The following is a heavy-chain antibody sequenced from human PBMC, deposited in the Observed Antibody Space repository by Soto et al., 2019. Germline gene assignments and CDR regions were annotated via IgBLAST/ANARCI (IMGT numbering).Heavy chain of an antibody. CDR1: GYTFTGYY. J-gene: IGHJ4*02. CDR3: ARSSYDYDRSGYFLG. D-gene: IGHD3-22*01. V-gene: IGHV1-2*02. CDR2: INPNSGGT. Sequence: QVQLVQPGAEVKKPGASVKVSCKASGYTFTGYYMHWVRQAPGQGLEWMGWINPNSGGTNYAQNFQGRVTMTRDTSISTAYMELNRLRSDDTAVYFCARSSYDYDRSGYFLGWGQGTLVTVSS.